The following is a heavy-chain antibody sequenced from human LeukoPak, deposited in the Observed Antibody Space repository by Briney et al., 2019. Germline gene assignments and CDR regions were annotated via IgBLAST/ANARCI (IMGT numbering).Heavy chain of an antibody. CDR2: ISSSSSSYI. CDR1: GFTFSSYG. V-gene: IGHV3-21*01. Sequence: GRSLRLSCAASGFTFSSYGMHWVRQAPGKGLEWVSSISSSSSSYIYYADSVKGRFTVSRDNAKNSLYLQMNSLRAEDTAVYYCARYSSGYYYDYWGQGTLVTVSS. CDR3: ARYSSGYYYDY. J-gene: IGHJ4*02. D-gene: IGHD3-22*01.